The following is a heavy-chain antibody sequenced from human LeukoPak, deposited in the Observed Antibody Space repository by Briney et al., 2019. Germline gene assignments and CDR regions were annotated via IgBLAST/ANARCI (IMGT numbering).Heavy chain of an antibody. Sequence: GSVEVSCKASGYTFTGYYMHWVGQAPGQGLEGVGWIHPNSGGTNYAQKFQGRVTMTRDTSISTAYMELSRLRSDDTAVYYCARSYIVTYGSGSYVSKSNNWFDPWGQGTLVTVSS. V-gene: IGHV1-2*02. CDR1: GYTFTGYY. CDR3: ARSYIVTYGSGSYVSKSNNWFDP. D-gene: IGHD3-10*01. CDR2: IHPNSGGT. J-gene: IGHJ5*02.